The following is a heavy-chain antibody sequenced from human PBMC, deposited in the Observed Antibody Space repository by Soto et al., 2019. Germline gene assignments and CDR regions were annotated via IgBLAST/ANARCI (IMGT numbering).Heavy chain of an antibody. CDR3: ARAVRIVGDTKALDY. CDR2: INPSGGST. Sequence: ASVKVSCKASGYTFTSYYMHWVRQAPGQGLEWMGIINPSGGSTSYAQKFQGRVTMTRDTSTSTVYMELSSLRSEDTAVYYCARAVRIVGDTKALDYWGQGTLVTVSS. J-gene: IGHJ4*02. V-gene: IGHV1-46*01. CDR1: GYTFTSYY. D-gene: IGHD1-26*01.